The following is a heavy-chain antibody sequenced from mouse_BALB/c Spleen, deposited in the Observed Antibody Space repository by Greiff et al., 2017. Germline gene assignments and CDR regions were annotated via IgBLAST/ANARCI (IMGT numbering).Heavy chain of an antibody. CDR1: GFTFSNYW. CDR3: TRGDKDWYFDV. Sequence: EVKVEESGGGLVQPGGSMKLSCVASGFTFSNYWMNWVRQSPEKGLEWVAEIRLKSNNYATHYAESVKGRFTISRDDSKSSVYLQMNNLRAEDTGIYYCTRGDKDWYFDVWGAGTTVTVSS. V-gene: IGHV6-6*02. J-gene: IGHJ1*01. CDR2: IRLKSNNYAT. D-gene: IGHD3-3*01.